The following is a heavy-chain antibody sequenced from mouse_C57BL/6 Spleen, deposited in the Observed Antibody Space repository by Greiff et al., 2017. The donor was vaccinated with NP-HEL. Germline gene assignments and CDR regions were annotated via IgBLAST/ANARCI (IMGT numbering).Heavy chain of an antibody. CDR2: IYPGDGDT. J-gene: IGHJ2*01. Sequence: VKLMESGPELVKPGASVKISCKASGYAFSSSWMNWVKQRPGKGLEWIGRIYPGDGDTNYNGKFKGKATLTADKSSSTAYMQLSSLTSEDSAVYFCAGAVVADYWGQGTTLTVSS. D-gene: IGHD1-1*01. V-gene: IGHV1-82*01. CDR1: GYAFSSSW. CDR3: AGAVVADY.